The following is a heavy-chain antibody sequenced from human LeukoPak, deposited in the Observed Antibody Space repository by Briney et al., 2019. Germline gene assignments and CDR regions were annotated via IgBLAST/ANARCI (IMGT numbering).Heavy chain of an antibody. CDR2: IYYSGST. D-gene: IGHD3-9*01. CDR1: GGSISSYY. CDR3: ARLEGRMDYDILTGYENYNWFDP. Sequence: SETLSLTCTVSGGSISSYYWSWIRQPPGKGLEWIGYIYYSGSTNYNPSLKSRVTISVDTSKNQFSLKLSSVTAADTAVYYCARLEGRMDYDILTGYENYNWFDPWGQGTLVTVSS. V-gene: IGHV4-59*08. J-gene: IGHJ5*02.